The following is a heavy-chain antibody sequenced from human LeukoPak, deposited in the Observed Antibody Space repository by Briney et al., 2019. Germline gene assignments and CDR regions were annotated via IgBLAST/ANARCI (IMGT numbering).Heavy chain of an antibody. Sequence: ASVKVSCKASGLTFSNYDINWVRKAPGQGLEWMGWVNPNNGNTGYAQKFQGRVTMTSDTSITTAYMELSSLKSEDTAVYYCAIISGYFDYWGQGTLVTVSS. CDR3: AIISGYFDY. CDR2: VNPNNGNT. J-gene: IGHJ4*02. V-gene: IGHV1-8*01. CDR1: GLTFSNYD.